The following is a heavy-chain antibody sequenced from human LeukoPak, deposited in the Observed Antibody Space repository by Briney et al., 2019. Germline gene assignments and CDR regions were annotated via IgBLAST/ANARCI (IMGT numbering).Heavy chain of an antibody. J-gene: IGHJ5*02. CDR2: IRYDGRNK. Sequence: GGSLRLSCAASGFTFSSYGMSWVRQAPGKGLEWVAFIRYDGRNKYYGDPVKGRFSISRDNSKNTLYLQMNSLRAEDTAVYYCAKGRRYNILTGHYVSEVDPWGQGTLVTVSS. D-gene: IGHD3-9*01. CDR3: AKGRRYNILTGHYVSEVDP. V-gene: IGHV3-30*02. CDR1: GFTFSSYG.